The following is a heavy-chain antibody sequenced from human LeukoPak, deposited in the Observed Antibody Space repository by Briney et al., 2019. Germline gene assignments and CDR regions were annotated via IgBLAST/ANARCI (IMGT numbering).Heavy chain of an antibody. D-gene: IGHD6-13*01. V-gene: IGHV1-2*02. CDR1: GYTFTGYY. CDR3: ARALSYMQQLAVYFQH. Sequence: ASVKVSCKASGYTFTGYYMHWGRQAPGQGLEWMGWINPNSGGTNYAQKFQGRVTMTRDTSISTAYMELSRLRSDDTAVYYCARALSYMQQLAVYFQHWGQGTLVTVSS. CDR2: INPNSGGT. J-gene: IGHJ1*01.